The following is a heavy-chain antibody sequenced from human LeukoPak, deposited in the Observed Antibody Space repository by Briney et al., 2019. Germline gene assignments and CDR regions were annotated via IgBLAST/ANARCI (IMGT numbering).Heavy chain of an antibody. CDR1: GGSISSSSYY. J-gene: IGHJ4*02. CDR3: ARDRRPVYSSSPAGIDY. Sequence: SETLSLTCTVSGGSISSSSYYWGWIRQPPGKGLEWIGSIYYSGSTYYNPSLKSRVTISVDTSKNQFSLKLSSVTAADTAVYYCARDRRPVYSSSPAGIDYWGQGTLVTVSS. CDR2: IYYSGST. V-gene: IGHV4-39*07. D-gene: IGHD6-6*01.